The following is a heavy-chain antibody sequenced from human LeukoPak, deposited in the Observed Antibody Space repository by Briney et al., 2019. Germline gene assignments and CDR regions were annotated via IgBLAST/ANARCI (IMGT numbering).Heavy chain of an antibody. CDR3: AKDQGGSYYFFDY. CDR2: ISGSGGST. Sequence: GGSLRLSCAASGLTFGSYAMSWVRRAPGKGLEWVSVISGSGGSTYYADSVKGRFTVSRDNSKNTLYLQMNSLRAEDTAVYYCAKDQGGSYYFFDYWGQGTLVTVSS. J-gene: IGHJ4*02. D-gene: IGHD3-10*01. V-gene: IGHV3-23*01. CDR1: GLTFGSYA.